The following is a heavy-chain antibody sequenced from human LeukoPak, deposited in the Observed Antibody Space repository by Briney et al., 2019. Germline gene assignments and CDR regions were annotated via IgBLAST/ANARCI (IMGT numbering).Heavy chain of an antibody. CDR2: INHSGST. J-gene: IGHJ3*02. CDR3: ARGRDGWDSQIDACDI. D-gene: IGHD6-19*01. Sequence: SETLSLTCAVYGGSFSGYYWSWIRQPPGKGLEWIGEINHSGSTNYNPSLKSRVTISVDTSKNQFSLKLSSVTAADTAVYYCARGRDGWDSQIDACDIWGQGTMVTVSS. V-gene: IGHV4-34*01. CDR1: GGSFSGYY.